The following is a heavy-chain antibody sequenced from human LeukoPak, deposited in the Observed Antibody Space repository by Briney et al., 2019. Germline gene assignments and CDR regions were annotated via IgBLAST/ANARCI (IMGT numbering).Heavy chain of an antibody. CDR1: GGSISSGSHY. J-gene: IGHJ3*02. D-gene: IGHD4-11*01. CDR2: IYYSGST. Sequence: SSQTLSLTCTVPGGSISSGSHYWTWIRQPPGKGLEWIGYIYYSGSTNYNPSLKSRVTISVDTSKNQFSLKLSSVTAADTAVYYCARPNSNYVGNDAFDIWGQGTMVTVSS. CDR3: ARPNSNYVGNDAFDI. V-gene: IGHV4-61*01.